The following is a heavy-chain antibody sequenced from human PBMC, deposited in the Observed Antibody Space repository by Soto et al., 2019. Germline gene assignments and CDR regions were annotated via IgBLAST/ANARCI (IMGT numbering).Heavy chain of an antibody. J-gene: IGHJ6*02. CDR3: ARDLGDFWSGLYGMDV. Sequence: SETLSLTCTVSGASISGFYWSWIRKSAGKGLEWIGRIYATGSTDYNPSLKSRVTMSVDTSKKQFSLKLRSVTAADTAVYYCARDLGDFWSGLYGMDVWGQGTTVTVS. CDR2: IYATGST. V-gene: IGHV4-4*07. D-gene: IGHD3-3*01. CDR1: GASISGFY.